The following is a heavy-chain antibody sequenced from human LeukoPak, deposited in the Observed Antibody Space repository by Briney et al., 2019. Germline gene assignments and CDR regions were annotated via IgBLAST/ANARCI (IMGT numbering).Heavy chain of an antibody. CDR3: ARVVNGDYKPKYYFDY. CDR1: GGTFSSYA. D-gene: IGHD4-17*01. CDR2: IIPIFGTA. Sequence: ASVKVSCKASGGTFSSYAISWVRQAPGQGLEWMGGIIPIFGTANYAQKFQGRVTITADESTSTAYMELSSLRSEDTAVYYCARVVNGDYKPKYYFDYWGQGTLVTVSS. V-gene: IGHV1-69*13. J-gene: IGHJ4*02.